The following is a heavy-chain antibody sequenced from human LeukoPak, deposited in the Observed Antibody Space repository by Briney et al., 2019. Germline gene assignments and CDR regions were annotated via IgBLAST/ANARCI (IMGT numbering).Heavy chain of an antibody. V-gene: IGHV4-38-2*02. CDR3: ARRRLYGSRMLI. Sequence: SETLSLTCTVSGYSISSGYYWGWIRQPPGKGLEWIGSIYHSGSTYYNPSLKSRVTISVDTSKNQFSLKLSSVTAADAAVYYCARRRLYGSRMLIWGQGTMVTVSS. D-gene: IGHD3-10*01. CDR1: GYSISSGYY. CDR2: IYHSGST. J-gene: IGHJ3*02.